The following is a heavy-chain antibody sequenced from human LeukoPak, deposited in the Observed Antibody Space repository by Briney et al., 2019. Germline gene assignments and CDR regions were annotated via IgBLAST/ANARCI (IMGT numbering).Heavy chain of an antibody. Sequence: GGSLRLSCAASGFAFSSYSMNWVRQAPGKGLEWVSYISSSSSTIYYADSVKGRFTISRDNAKNSLYLQMNSLRAEDTAVYYCARINYDFWSGYMGFSGYYYYMDVWGKGTTVTVSS. D-gene: IGHD3-3*01. CDR3: ARINYDFWSGYMGFSGYYYYMDV. V-gene: IGHV3-48*04. CDR1: GFAFSSYS. J-gene: IGHJ6*03. CDR2: ISSSSSTI.